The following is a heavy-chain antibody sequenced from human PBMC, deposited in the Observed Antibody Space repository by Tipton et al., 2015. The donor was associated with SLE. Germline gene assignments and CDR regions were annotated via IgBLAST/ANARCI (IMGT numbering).Heavy chain of an antibody. Sequence: TLSLTCAVSGFSISSGYYWGWIRQPPGKGLEWIGSIYHSGSTYYNPSLKSRVTISVGTSKNQFSLKLSSVTAADTAVYYCASITMVRGVDYWGQGTLVTVSP. V-gene: IGHV4-38-2*01. CDR3: ASITMVRGVDY. CDR2: IYHSGST. J-gene: IGHJ4*02. CDR1: GFSISSGYY. D-gene: IGHD3-10*01.